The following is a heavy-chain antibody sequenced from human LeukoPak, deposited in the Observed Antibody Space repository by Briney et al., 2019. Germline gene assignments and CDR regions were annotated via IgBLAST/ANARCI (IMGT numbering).Heavy chain of an antibody. V-gene: IGHV3-7*03. J-gene: IGHJ3*02. Sequence: GGSLRLSCAASGFTFSSYWMSWVRQAPGKGLEWVANIKQDGSEKYYVDSVKGRFTISRDNAKNSLYLQMNSLRAEDTAVYYCARALWAWIKDAFDIWGQGTMVTVSS. D-gene: IGHD5-12*01. CDR3: ARALWAWIKDAFDI. CDR1: GFTFSSYW. CDR2: IKQDGSEK.